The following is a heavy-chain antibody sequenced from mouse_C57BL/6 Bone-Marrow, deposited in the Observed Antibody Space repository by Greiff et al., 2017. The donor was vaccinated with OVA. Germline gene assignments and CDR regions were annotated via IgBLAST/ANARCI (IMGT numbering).Heavy chain of an antibody. CDR1: GFTFSDFY. J-gene: IGHJ1*03. CDR2: SRNKANDYTT. V-gene: IGHV7-1*01. Sequence: EVHLVESGGGLVQSGRSLRLSCATSGFTFSDFYMEWVRQAPGKGLEWIAASRNKANDYTTEYSASVKGRFIVSRDTSQSILYLQMNALRAEETAIYYCARDDWDRRYFDVWGTGTTVTVSS. D-gene: IGHD4-1*01. CDR3: ARDDWDRRYFDV.